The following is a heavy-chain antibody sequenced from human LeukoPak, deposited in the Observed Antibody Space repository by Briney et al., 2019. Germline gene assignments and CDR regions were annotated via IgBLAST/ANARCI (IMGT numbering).Heavy chain of an antibody. J-gene: IGHJ5*02. D-gene: IGHD6-13*01. V-gene: IGHV4-59*08. CDR1: GGSISSYY. Sequence: PSETLSLTCTVSGGSISSYYWSWIRQPPGKGLEWIGYIYYSGSTNYNPSLKSRVTISVDTSKNQFSLKLSSVTAADTAVYYCARHARQQLVPGWFDPWGQGTLVTVSS. CDR3: ARHARQQLVPGWFDP. CDR2: IYYSGST.